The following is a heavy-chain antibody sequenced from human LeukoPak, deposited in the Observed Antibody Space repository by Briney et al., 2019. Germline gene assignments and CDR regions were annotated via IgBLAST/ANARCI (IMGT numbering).Heavy chain of an antibody. D-gene: IGHD3-10*01. J-gene: IGHJ5*02. V-gene: IGHV4-38-2*02. CDR1: GYSISSGYY. CDR2: IYHSGST. Sequence: PSETLSLTCAVSGYSISSGYYWGWIRQPPGKGLEWIGSIYHSGSTYYNPSLKSRVTISVDTSKNQFSLKLSSVTAVDTAVYYCARDPRYYYGSGSWFDPWGQGTLVTVSS. CDR3: ARDPRYYYGSGSWFDP.